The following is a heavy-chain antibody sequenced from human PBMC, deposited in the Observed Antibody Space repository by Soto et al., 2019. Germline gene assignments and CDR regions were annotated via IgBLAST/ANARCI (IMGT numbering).Heavy chain of an antibody. CDR1: GGSFSGYY. CDR2: INHSGST. V-gene: IGHV4-34*01. Sequence: QVQLQQWGAGLLKPSETLSLTCAVYGGSFSGYYWSWIRQPPGKGLEWIGEINHSGSTNYNPSLRGGLPIPGAPSKTQFPLRLSSVPAADPAVYPCARVPPPTVRRAAYWGRGPRVTVPS. D-gene: IGHD4-17*01. CDR3: ARVPPPTVRRAAY. J-gene: IGHJ4*02.